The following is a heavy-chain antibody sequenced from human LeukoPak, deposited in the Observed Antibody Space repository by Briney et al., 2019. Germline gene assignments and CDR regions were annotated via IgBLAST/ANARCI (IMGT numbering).Heavy chain of an antibody. Sequence: SETLSLTCTVSGYSISSGYYWGWIRQPPGKGLEWIGSIYHSGITYYNPSLKSRVTISVDTSKNQFSLKLSSVTAADTAVYYCARAWGYYYYMDVWGKGTTVTVSS. D-gene: IGHD3-16*01. CDR3: ARAWGYYYYMDV. V-gene: IGHV4-38-2*02. CDR2: IYHSGIT. CDR1: GYSISSGYY. J-gene: IGHJ6*03.